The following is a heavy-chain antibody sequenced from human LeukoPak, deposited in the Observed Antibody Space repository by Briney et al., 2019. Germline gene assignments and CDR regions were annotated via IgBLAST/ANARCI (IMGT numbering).Heavy chain of an antibody. CDR1: GFTFDDYA. Sequence: GGSLRLPCAASGFTFDDYAMHWVRQAPGKGLEWVSGISWNSGSIHYADSVKGRFTISRDNAKNSLYLEMKSLRPEDTALYYCAKDIGSSSWYLGNWGQGTLVTVSS. D-gene: IGHD6-13*01. J-gene: IGHJ4*02. CDR2: ISWNSGSI. V-gene: IGHV3-9*01. CDR3: AKDIGSSSWYLGN.